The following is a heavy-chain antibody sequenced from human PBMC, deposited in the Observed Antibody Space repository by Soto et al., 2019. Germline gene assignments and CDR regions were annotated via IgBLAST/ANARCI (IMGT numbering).Heavy chain of an antibody. V-gene: IGHV3-73*01. CDR2: IRSKANSYAT. J-gene: IGHJ4*02. CDR3: TRLGAAGGPLFFDY. Sequence: PGGSLRLSCAASGFTFSVSAMHWVRQASGKGLEWVGRIRSKANSYATAYAASVKGRFTISRDDSKNTAYLQMNSLKTEDTAVYYCTRLGAAGGPLFFDYWGQGTRVIVAS. CDR1: GFTFSVSA. D-gene: IGHD6-25*01.